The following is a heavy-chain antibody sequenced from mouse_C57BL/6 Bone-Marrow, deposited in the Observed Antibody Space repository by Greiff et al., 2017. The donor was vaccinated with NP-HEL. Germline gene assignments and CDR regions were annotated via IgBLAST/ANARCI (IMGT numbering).Heavy chain of an antibody. D-gene: IGHD1-1*01. J-gene: IGHJ2*01. CDR3: ARNTYGSSYYYFDY. Sequence: VQRVESGPGLVQPSQSLSITCTVSGFSLTSYGVHWVRQSPGKGLEWLGVIWSGGSTDYNAAFISRLSISKDNSKSQVFFKMNSLQADDTAIYYCARNTYGSSYYYFDYWGQGTTLTVSS. CDR2: IWSGGST. V-gene: IGHV2-2*01. CDR1: GFSLTSYG.